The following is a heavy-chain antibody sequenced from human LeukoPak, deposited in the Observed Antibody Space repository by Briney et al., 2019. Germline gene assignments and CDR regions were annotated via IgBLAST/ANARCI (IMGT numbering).Heavy chain of an antibody. CDR3: VKEILVTTSPFDY. CDR2: INSNGYST. CDR1: GFAFSAYA. Sequence: GGSLRLSCSASGFAFSAYAMHWVRQAPGKGLEYIAAINSNGYSTYYIDSVRGRFTLSRDNSKNTVYLQISSLRARNTAVYYCVKEILVTTSPFDYWGQGTLVTVSS. D-gene: IGHD4-17*01. V-gene: IGHV3-64D*06. J-gene: IGHJ4*02.